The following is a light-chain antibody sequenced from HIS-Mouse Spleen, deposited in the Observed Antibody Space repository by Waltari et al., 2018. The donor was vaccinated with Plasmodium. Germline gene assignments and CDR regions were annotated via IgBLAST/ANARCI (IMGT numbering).Light chain of an antibody. Sequence: GARVTITCRASQGISSYLAWYQQKPGKAPKLLIYAASTLQSGVPSRFSGSGSGTDFTLTISCLQSEDFATYYCQQYYSYPFTFGPGTKVDIK. CDR2: AAS. J-gene: IGKJ3*01. CDR1: QGISSY. CDR3: QQYYSYPFT. V-gene: IGKV1-8*01.